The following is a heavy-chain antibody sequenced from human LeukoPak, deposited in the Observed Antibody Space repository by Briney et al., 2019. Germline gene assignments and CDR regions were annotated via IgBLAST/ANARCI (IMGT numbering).Heavy chain of an antibody. CDR1: GFTFSNAW. D-gene: IGHD7-27*01. J-gene: IGHJ5*02. CDR3: TTAAGEYWFDP. V-gene: IGHV3-15*01. CDR2: IKSRSDGGTT. Sequence: GGSLRLSCAASGFTFSNAWMSWVRQAPGKGLEWVGRIKSRSDGGTTDYAAPVKGRFTISRDDSKTTLYLQMNSLKTEDTAVYYCTTAAGEYWFDPWGQGTLVTVSS.